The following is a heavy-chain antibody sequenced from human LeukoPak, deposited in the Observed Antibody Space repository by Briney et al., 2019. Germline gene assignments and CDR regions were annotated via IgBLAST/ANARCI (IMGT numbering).Heavy chain of an antibody. D-gene: IGHD6-6*01. V-gene: IGHV3-23*01. CDR1: GLTFTNSA. CDR2: ITDSGTTT. Sequence: GGSLRLSCAASGLTFTNSAMNWVRQAPGKGLEWVSVITDSGTTTYYADSVKGRFTISRDNSKNTLYLQMNSLRAEDTAVYYCARIRRAYSSSFRGCFDYWGQGTLVTVPS. J-gene: IGHJ4*02. CDR3: ARIRRAYSSSFRGCFDY.